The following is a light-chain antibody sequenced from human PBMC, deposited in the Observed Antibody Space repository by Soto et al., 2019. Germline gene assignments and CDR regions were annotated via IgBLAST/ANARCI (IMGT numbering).Light chain of an antibody. CDR1: QTVRNN. V-gene: IGKV3-15*01. CDR3: QQYENWPPWT. J-gene: IGKJ1*01. CDR2: GAS. Sequence: EFVLTQSPGTLSLSPGERATLSCRASQTVRNNYLAWYQQKPGQAPRLLIYGASNRATGIPARFSGSGSGTEFTLIISSLQSEDFAVYYCQQYENWPPWTFGLGTKVDIK.